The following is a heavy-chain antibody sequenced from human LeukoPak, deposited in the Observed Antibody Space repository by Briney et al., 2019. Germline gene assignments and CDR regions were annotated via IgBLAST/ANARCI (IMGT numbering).Heavy chain of an antibody. V-gene: IGHV4-39*01. CDR1: GDSIGSSSYY. Sequence: SETLSLTCAVSGDSIGSSSYYWGWVRQPPGKGLEWIASIYSSGSTYYNPSLKSRVTISVDTSKNQFSLKVRSVTAADTAVYYCASWDYDFWSGSFNYWGQGTLVTVSS. D-gene: IGHD3-3*01. J-gene: IGHJ4*02. CDR3: ASWDYDFWSGSFNY. CDR2: IYSSGST.